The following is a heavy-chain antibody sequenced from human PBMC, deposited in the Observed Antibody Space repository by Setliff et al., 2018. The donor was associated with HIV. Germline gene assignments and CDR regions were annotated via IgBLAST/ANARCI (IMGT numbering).Heavy chain of an antibody. D-gene: IGHD1-26*01. CDR2: IGGSTGST. CDR3: AKPLTQWGVSPYHYAFGV. Sequence: GGSLRLSCAASGFAFDNYCMAWVRQAPGKGLEWVSAIGGSTGSTYYADSVKGRFTISTDNSKNTLYLQMNSLRAEDTAVYYCAKPLTQWGVSPYHYAFGVWGQGTTVTVSS. CDR1: GFAFDNYC. V-gene: IGHV3-23*01. J-gene: IGHJ6*02.